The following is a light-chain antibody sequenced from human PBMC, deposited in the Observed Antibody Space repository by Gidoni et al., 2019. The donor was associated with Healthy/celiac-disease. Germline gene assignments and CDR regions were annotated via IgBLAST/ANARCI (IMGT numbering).Light chain of an antibody. V-gene: IGKV1-5*03. CDR1: QSISSW. Sequence: DIQMTQSPSTLSASVGDRVTITCRASQSISSWLAWYQQKPGKAPKLLIYKASSLESGVPSRFSGSGSGTEFTLTISSLQPDDFATYYCQQYNSYPLTFACXTKVEIK. CDR2: KAS. CDR3: QQYNSYPLT. J-gene: IGKJ4*01.